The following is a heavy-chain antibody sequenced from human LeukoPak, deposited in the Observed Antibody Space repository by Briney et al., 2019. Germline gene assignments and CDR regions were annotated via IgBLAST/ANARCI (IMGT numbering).Heavy chain of an antibody. D-gene: IGHD4-23*01. CDR1: GGSISTNTW. CDR3: AKHGGRYFDS. V-gene: IGHV4/OR15-8*01. CDR2: TSHDGNA. Sequence: PSETLSLTCAVSGGSISTNTWWSWVRQPPGKGLEWIGQTSHDGNADYTPSLKSRVTISVDRSKNQLSLKLNSVTAADSAVYYCAKHGGRYFDSWGRGTLVTVSS. J-gene: IGHJ4*02.